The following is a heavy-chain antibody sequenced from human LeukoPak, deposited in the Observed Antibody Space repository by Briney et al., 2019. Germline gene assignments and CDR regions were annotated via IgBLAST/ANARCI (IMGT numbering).Heavy chain of an antibody. Sequence: PGGSLRLSCAASGFTFSSYAMNWVRQAPGKGLEWVSTVSGSGGNTYYADSVKGRFTISRDNSKDTLYLQMNSLRAEDTAVYYYAISPVAGSQGVWGQGTMVTVSS. J-gene: IGHJ3*01. CDR3: AISPVAGSQGV. V-gene: IGHV3-23*01. CDR1: GFTFSSYA. CDR2: VSGSGGNT. D-gene: IGHD6-19*01.